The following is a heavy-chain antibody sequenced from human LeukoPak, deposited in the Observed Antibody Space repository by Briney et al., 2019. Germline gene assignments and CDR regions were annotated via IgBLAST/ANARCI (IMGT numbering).Heavy chain of an antibody. V-gene: IGHV3-21*01. Sequence: GGSLRLSCAASGFTVSSSYMNWVRQAPGKGLEWVSSISSSSSYIYYADSVKGRFTISRDNAKNSLYLQMNSLRAEDTAVYYCARDQYQLGDAFDIWGQGTMVTVSS. CDR1: GFTVSSSY. CDR3: ARDQYQLGDAFDI. D-gene: IGHD2-2*01. J-gene: IGHJ3*02. CDR2: ISSSSSYI.